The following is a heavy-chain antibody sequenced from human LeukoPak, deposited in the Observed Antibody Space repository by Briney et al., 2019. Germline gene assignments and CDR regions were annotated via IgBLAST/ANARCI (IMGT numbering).Heavy chain of an antibody. J-gene: IGHJ4*02. Sequence: GGSLRLSCAASGFTFGSYGMHWVRQAPGKGLEWVAVIWYDGSNKYYADSVKDRFTISRDNSKNTLYLQMNSLRAEDTATYYCARGSGSYFVSLNYDYWGQGTLVTVSS. V-gene: IGHV3-33*01. CDR3: ARGSGSYFVSLNYDY. CDR2: IWYDGSNK. D-gene: IGHD3-10*01. CDR1: GFTFGSYG.